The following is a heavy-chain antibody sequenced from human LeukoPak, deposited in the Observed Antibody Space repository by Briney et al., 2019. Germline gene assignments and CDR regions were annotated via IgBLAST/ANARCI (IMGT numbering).Heavy chain of an antibody. CDR2: INHGGST. V-gene: IGHV4-34*01. Sequence: SETLSLTCAVYGGSFSGYYWSWIRQPPGKGLEWIGEINHGGSTNYNPSLKSRVTISVDTSKNQFSLKLSSVTAADTAVYYCARHRCSGGSCYPMNWFDPWGQGTLVTVSS. CDR3: ARHRCSGGSCYPMNWFDP. CDR1: GGSFSGYY. D-gene: IGHD2-15*01. J-gene: IGHJ5*02.